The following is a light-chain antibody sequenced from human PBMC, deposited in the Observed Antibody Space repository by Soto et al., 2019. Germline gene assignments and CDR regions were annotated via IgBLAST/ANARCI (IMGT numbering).Light chain of an antibody. V-gene: IGKV1-5*03. CDR3: QQYNSYLT. CDR2: KAS. Sequence: DIPMTQSPSTLSASVGDRVTITCRASQSISSWLAWYQQKPGKAPKLLIYKASSLEVGVPSRFSGSGSGTEFTLTISSLQPDDFATYYCQQYNSYLTFGQGTKVEIK. CDR1: QSISSW. J-gene: IGKJ1*01.